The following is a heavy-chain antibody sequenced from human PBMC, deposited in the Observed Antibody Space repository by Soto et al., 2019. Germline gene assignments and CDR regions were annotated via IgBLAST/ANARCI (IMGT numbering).Heavy chain of an antibody. D-gene: IGHD3-22*01. CDR1: GGTFSSYA. J-gene: IGHJ6*02. Sequence: QVQLVQSGAEVKKPGSSVKVSCKASGGTFSSYAISWVRQAPGQGREWMGGIIPIFGTANYAQKFHGRVTITADESTSTAYMELSSLRSEDTAVYYCARPHGPYDSSGYSRMDVWGQGTTVTVSS. V-gene: IGHV1-69*01. CDR3: ARPHGPYDSSGYSRMDV. CDR2: IIPIFGTA.